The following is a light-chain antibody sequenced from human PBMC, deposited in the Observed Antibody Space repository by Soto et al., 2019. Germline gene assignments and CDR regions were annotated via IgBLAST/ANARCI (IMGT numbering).Light chain of an antibody. Sequence: QSVLTQPPSVSGAPGQRVSISCTGTSSNIGAGYDVHWYQHLPGTAPKLLIFGDINRPSGVPDRFSGSKSGTSASLAITGLQAEDEADYYCPSYDSSLSISVFGGGTKLTVL. CDR3: PSYDSSLSISV. CDR1: SSNIGAGYD. J-gene: IGLJ2*01. V-gene: IGLV1-40*01. CDR2: GDI.